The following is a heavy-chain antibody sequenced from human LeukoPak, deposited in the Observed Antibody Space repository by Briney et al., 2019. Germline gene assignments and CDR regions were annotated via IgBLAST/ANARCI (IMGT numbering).Heavy chain of an antibody. CDR3: ARVSSSWSRNWFDP. V-gene: IGHV4-30-4*08. D-gene: IGHD6-13*01. J-gene: IGHJ5*02. Sequence: SETLSLTCTVSGGSISSGGYYWSWIRQHPGKGLEWIGYIYYSGSTYYNSSLKSRVAISVDTSKSQFSLKLTSVTAADTAVYYCARVSSSWSRNWFDPWGQGTLVTVSS. CDR1: GGSISSGGYY. CDR2: IYYSGST.